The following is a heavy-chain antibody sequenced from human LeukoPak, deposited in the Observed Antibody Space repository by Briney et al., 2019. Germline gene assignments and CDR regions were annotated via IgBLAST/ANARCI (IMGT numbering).Heavy chain of an antibody. Sequence: PGGSLRLSCAASGFTFTTYGMHWVRQAPGKGLEWVAVISCDGSYKYYVDSVKGRFTISRDNSKNTLYLQMNSLRAEDTAVYYCAKRDVVWAFSWGQGTLVTVSS. D-gene: IGHD5-24*01. V-gene: IGHV3-30*18. CDR3: AKRDVVWAFS. J-gene: IGHJ4*02. CDR2: ISCDGSYK. CDR1: GFTFTTYG.